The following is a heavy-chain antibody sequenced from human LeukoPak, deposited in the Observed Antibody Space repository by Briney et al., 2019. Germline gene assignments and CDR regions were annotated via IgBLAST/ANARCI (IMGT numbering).Heavy chain of an antibody. CDR1: GYSFTNYW. J-gene: IGHJ4*02. CDR3: AGARHGDYRWDY. Sequence: GESLKISCKDSGYSFTNYWIGWVRQMPGKGLEWMGIIHSADSNTKYSPSFQGQVTISADKSISTAYLQWSGLKASDTAMYYCAGARHGDYRWDYRGQGTLVTVS. CDR2: IHSADSNT. V-gene: IGHV5-51*01. D-gene: IGHD4-17*01.